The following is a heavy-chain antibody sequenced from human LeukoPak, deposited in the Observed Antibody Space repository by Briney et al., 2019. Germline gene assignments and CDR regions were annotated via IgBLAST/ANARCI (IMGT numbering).Heavy chain of an antibody. CDR2: INHSGST. Sequence: SETLSLTCAVYGGSFSGYYWSWIRQPPGKGLEWIGEINHSGSTNYNPSLKSRVTISVDTSKNQFSLKLTSVTAADTAVYYCARDRGYTSGCYDHWGQGTLVTVSS. CDR3: ARDRGYTSGCYDH. CDR1: GGSFSGYY. V-gene: IGHV4-34*01. D-gene: IGHD6-25*01. J-gene: IGHJ5*02.